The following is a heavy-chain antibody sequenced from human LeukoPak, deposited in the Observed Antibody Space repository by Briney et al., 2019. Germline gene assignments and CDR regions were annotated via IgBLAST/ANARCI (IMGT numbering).Heavy chain of an antibody. Sequence: GESLKISCKGSGYTFTSYWIGWVRQMSGKGLEWMGIIYPGDSDTRYNPSFQGQVTISADKSITTAYLQWSSLKASDTAMYYCARHAYYYDSSGYLDYWGQGTLVTVSS. V-gene: IGHV5-51*01. D-gene: IGHD3-22*01. CDR3: ARHAYYYDSSGYLDY. J-gene: IGHJ4*02. CDR2: IYPGDSDT. CDR1: GYTFTSYW.